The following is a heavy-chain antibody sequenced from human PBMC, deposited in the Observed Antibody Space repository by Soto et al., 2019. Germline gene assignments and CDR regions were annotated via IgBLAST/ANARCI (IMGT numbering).Heavy chain of an antibody. Sequence: QVQLVQSGAEVKKPGASVKVSCKASGYTFTNYDITWVRQAPGQGLEWMGWISAYNGYTNYAQKLQGRVTMTTDTSTRTAYMELRSLRSDDTAVYYCARGGGYSGYDYYFASWGQGTLVTVSS. CDR1: GYTFTNYD. CDR2: ISAYNGYT. V-gene: IGHV1-18*01. CDR3: ARGGGYSGYDYYFAS. D-gene: IGHD5-12*01. J-gene: IGHJ4*02.